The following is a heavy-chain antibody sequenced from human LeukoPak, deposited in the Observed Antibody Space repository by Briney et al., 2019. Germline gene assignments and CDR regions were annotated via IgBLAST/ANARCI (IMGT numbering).Heavy chain of an antibody. CDR1: GFTFSSYG. V-gene: IGHV3-33*01. Sequence: PGRSLRLSCAASGFTFSSYGMHWVRQAPGKGLEWVAVIWYDGSNKYYADSVKGRFTISRDNSKNTPYLQMNSLRAEDTAVYYCASGVLDYYDSSGYLYWGQGTLVTVSS. J-gene: IGHJ4*02. CDR3: ASGVLDYYDSSGYLY. CDR2: IWYDGSNK. D-gene: IGHD3-22*01.